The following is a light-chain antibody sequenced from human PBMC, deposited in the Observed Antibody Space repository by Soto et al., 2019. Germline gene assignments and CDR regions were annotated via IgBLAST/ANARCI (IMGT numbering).Light chain of an antibody. CDR1: QGVRSD. Sequence: AIQMTQSPSSLSASVGDRVTITCRASQGVRSDLGWYQQKPGEAPELLIYAASILQSGVPSRFSGRGSGTEFTLTIDSLQPEDFATYFCLQDYSYPRTVGQGTKVEVK. J-gene: IGKJ1*01. CDR3: LQDYSYPRT. V-gene: IGKV1-6*01. CDR2: AAS.